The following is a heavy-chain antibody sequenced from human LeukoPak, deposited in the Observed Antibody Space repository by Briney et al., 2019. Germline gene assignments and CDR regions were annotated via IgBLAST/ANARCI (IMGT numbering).Heavy chain of an antibody. J-gene: IGHJ6*03. D-gene: IGHD1-7*01. CDR3: ARGDNWNSYYYYYMDV. CDR2: IKQDGSEK. Sequence: GGSLRLSCAASGFTFSSYWMSWVRQAPGKGLEWVANIKQDGSEKYYVDSVKGRFTISRDNAKNSLFLQMNSLRAEDTAVYYCARGDNWNSYYYYYMDVWGKGTTVTVSS. V-gene: IGHV3-7*01. CDR1: GFTFSSYW.